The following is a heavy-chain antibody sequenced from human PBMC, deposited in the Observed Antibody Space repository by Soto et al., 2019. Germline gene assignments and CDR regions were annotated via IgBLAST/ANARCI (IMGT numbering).Heavy chain of an antibody. CDR1: GFTVSSNY. D-gene: IGHD5-18*01. Sequence: EVQLVESGGGLVQPGGSLRLSCAASGFTVSSNYMSWVRPAPGKGLEWVSVIYSGGSTYYADSVKGRFTISRDNSKNTLYLQMNSLRAEDTAVYYCARDWQKAGEWIQLWNWGQGTLVTVSS. CDR2: IYSGGST. J-gene: IGHJ4*02. CDR3: ARDWQKAGEWIQLWN. V-gene: IGHV3-66*01.